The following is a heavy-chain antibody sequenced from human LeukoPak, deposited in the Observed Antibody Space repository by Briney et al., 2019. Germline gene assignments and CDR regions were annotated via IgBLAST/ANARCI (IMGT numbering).Heavy chain of an antibody. CDR1: GFSLNTSGVY. V-gene: IGHV2-5*02. CDR3: AHSYSSSQRLKFKPFHH. D-gene: IGHD6-13*01. J-gene: IGHJ1*01. Sequence: ESGPTLVKPTQTLTLTCTFSGFSLNTSGVYVGWIRQPPGKALEWLTLTYWDDDERYSPSLKSRLTITKDTSKNQVVLTMTNMDPVDTGTYYCAHSYSSSQRLKFKPFHHWGQGTLVTVSS. CDR2: TYWDDDE.